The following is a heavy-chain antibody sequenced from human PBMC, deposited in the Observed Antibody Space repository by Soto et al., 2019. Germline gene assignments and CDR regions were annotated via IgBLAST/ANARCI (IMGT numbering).Heavy chain of an antibody. J-gene: IGHJ6*03. Sequence: PGGSLRLSCTTSGFTFGDYAMTWFRQAPGKGLEWVSFIRNKAYGGTTEYAASVKGRFTISRHNSKNTLYLQMNSLRAEDTAVYYCARAIFGVVINRAYYYMDVSGKGTTVTVSS. CDR3: ARAIFGVVINRAYYYMDV. CDR1: GFTFGDYA. D-gene: IGHD3-3*01. CDR2: IRNKAYGGTT. V-gene: IGHV3-49*03.